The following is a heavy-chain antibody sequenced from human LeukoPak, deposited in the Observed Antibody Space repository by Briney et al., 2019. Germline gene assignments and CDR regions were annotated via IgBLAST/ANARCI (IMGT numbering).Heavy chain of an antibody. Sequence: ASVKVSCKASGYTFTSYYMHWVRQAPGQGLEWIGIINPSGGSTSYAQKFQGRVTMTRDMSTSTVYMELSSLRSEDMAVYYCARESPRRDGYNLYYFDYWGQGTLVTVSS. CDR1: GYTFTSYY. J-gene: IGHJ4*02. D-gene: IGHD5-24*01. CDR3: ARESPRRDGYNLYYFDY. V-gene: IGHV1-46*01. CDR2: INPSGGST.